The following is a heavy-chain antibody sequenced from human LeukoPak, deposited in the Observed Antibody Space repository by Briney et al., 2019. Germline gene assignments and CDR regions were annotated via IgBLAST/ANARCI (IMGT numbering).Heavy chain of an antibody. CDR3: ARDDPKMPYLYCSSTSCYSGDGMDV. J-gene: IGHJ6*02. Sequence: ASVKVSCKASGYTFTSYYMHWVRQAPGQGLEWMGIINPSGGSTSYAQKFQGRVTMTRDTSTSTVYMELSSLRSEETAVYYCARDDPKMPYLYCSSTSCYSGDGMDVWGQGTTVTVSS. CDR2: INPSGGST. CDR1: GYTFTSYY. D-gene: IGHD2-2*02. V-gene: IGHV1-46*01.